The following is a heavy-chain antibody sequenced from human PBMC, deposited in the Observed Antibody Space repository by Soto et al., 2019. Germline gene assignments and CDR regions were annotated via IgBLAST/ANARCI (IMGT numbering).Heavy chain of an antibody. V-gene: IGHV4-34*01. CDR3: ARGQEGVVATH. CDR1: GGSLSGFY. CDR2: ITEGGHT. D-gene: IGHD5-12*01. J-gene: IGHJ4*02. Sequence: QVQLQQWGAGLLKPSETLSLNCAVNGGSLSGFYWSWIRQPPGKGLEWIGEITEGGHTNYSPSLKSRATISSDRSTNQVSLKLNSVTAADTGVYYCARGQEGVVATHWDQGALVTVSS.